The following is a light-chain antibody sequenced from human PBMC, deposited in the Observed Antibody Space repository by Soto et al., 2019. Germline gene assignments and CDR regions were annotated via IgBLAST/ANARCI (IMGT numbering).Light chain of an antibody. Sequence: QTVVTQSPSASASLGASVKLTCTLSSGYSTNAIAWHQQQSEKGPRFLMKINYDGTHSKGDGFFDRFSGSSSGAERHLSISCLQSEDEADYYCQSLGTGIQVFGGGTKVTVL. J-gene: IGLJ3*02. V-gene: IGLV4-69*01. CDR3: QSLGTGIQV. CDR1: SGYSTNA. CDR2: INYDGTH.